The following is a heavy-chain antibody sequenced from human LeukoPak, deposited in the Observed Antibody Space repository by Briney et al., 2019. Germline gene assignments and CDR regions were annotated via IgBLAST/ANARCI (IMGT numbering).Heavy chain of an antibody. J-gene: IGHJ4*02. Sequence: GGSLRLSCAASGFAFSSYAMHWVRQAPGKGLEWAAVISYDGSNKYYADSVKGRFTISRDNSKNTLYLQMNSLRAEDTAVYYCARSSDSTYEGRDYAFDYWGQGTLVTVSS. V-gene: IGHV3-30-3*01. CDR1: GFAFSSYA. CDR3: ARSSDSTYEGRDYAFDY. CDR2: ISYDGSNK. D-gene: IGHD4-17*01.